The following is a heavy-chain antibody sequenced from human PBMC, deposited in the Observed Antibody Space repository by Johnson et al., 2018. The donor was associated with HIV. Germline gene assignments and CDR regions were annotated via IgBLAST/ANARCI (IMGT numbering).Heavy chain of an antibody. D-gene: IGHD5-12*01. CDR2: IKSKTDGGTT. CDR3: TTWWYSGYDLPNAFDI. V-gene: IGHV3-15*01. J-gene: IGHJ3*02. CDR1: GFTFSSYA. Sequence: VQLVESGGGLVQPGRSLRLSCAASGFTFSSYAMSWVRQAPGKGLEWVGRIKSKTDGGTTDYAAPVKGRFTISRDDSKNTLYLQMNSLKTEDTAVYYCTTWWYSGYDLPNAFDIWGQGTMVTVSS.